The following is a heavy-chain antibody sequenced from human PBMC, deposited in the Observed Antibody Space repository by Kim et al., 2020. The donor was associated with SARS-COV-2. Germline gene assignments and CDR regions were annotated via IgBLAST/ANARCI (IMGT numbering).Heavy chain of an antibody. CDR1: GGTFSSYA. V-gene: IGHV1-69*04. CDR2: IIPILGIA. J-gene: IGHJ6*02. CDR3: ARGGYCSGGSCYSLSGGMDV. Sequence: SVKVSCKASGGTFSSYAISWVRQAPGQGLEWMGRIIPILGIANYAQKFQGRVTITADKSTSTAYMELSSLRSEDTAVYYCARGGYCSGGSCYSLSGGMDVWGQGTTVTVSS. D-gene: IGHD2-15*01.